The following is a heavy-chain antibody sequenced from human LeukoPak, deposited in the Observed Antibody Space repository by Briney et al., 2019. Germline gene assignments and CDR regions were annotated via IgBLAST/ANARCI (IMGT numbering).Heavy chain of an antibody. CDR3: AKDLLKYCSGDDCYSNDAFDI. CDR2: ISRSSTHI. D-gene: IGHD2-15*01. CDR1: GFTFSSYS. J-gene: IGHJ3*02. Sequence: GGSLRLSCAASGFTFSSYSMNWVRQAPGKGLEWVSSISRSSTHIYYADSVKGRFTISRDNSKNTLYLQMNSLRAEDTALYYCAKDLLKYCSGDDCYSNDAFDIWGQGTMVTVSS. V-gene: IGHV3-21*01.